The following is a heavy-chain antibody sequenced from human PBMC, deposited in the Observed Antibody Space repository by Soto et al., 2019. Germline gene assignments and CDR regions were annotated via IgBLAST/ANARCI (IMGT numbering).Heavy chain of an antibody. CDR3: AHTIPQWFSGSYFDY. CDR1: GFSLSTSGVG. CDR2: IYWDDDK. V-gene: IGHV2-5*02. J-gene: IGHJ4*02. D-gene: IGHD2-21*01. Sequence: SGPTLVNPTQTLTLTCTFSGFSLSTSGVGVGWIRQPPGKALEWLALIYWDDDKRYSPSLKSRLTITKDTSKNQVVLTMTNMDPVDTATFYCAHTIPQWFSGSYFDYWGQGTLVTVSS.